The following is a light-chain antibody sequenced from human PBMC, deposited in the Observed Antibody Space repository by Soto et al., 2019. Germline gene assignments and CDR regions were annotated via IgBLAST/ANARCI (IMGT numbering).Light chain of an antibody. J-gene: IGKJ2*01. CDR2: SAS. V-gene: IGKV1-12*01. CDR1: QSVSDW. Sequence: DLQMTQSPSTLSASVVDRFTITCLASQSVSDWVAWYQQKPGKAPRLLMYSASTLQSGVPPRFRGSGSGTDFSLTITSLQAEDFATYFCQQAFSFPYTFGQGTKVDIK. CDR3: QQAFSFPYT.